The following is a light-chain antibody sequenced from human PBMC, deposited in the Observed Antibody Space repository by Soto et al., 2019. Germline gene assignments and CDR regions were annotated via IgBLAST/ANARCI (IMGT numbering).Light chain of an antibody. CDR1: SSDVGSYNL. V-gene: IGLV2-23*01. J-gene: IGLJ3*02. CDR2: EDT. Sequence: QSALTQPASVSGSPGQSITISCSGSSSDVGSYNLVSWYQQYPGKAPKLTIYEDTKRPSGVSNRFSGSKSGNTASLTISGLQAEDEAYYYCCSYAGSSTWVFGGGTKLTVL. CDR3: CSYAGSSTWV.